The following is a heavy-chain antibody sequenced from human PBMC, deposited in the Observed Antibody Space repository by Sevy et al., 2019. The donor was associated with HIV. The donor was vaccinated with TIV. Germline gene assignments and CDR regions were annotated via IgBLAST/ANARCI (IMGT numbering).Heavy chain of an antibody. CDR3: ARSAAMVKLPDY. V-gene: IGHV1-2*02. Sequence: ASLKVSCKASGYTFTGYYMHWVRQAPGQGLEWMGWINPNSGGTNYAQKFQGRVTMTRDTSISTAYMELSRLRSDDTAVYYCARSAAMVKLPDYWGQGTLVTVSS. J-gene: IGHJ4*02. D-gene: IGHD5-18*01. CDR2: INPNSGGT. CDR1: GYTFTGYY.